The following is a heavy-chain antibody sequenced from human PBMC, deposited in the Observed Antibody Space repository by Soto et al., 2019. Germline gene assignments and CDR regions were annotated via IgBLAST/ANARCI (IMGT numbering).Heavy chain of an antibody. CDR3: ARGFDGDWNYVPFDY. V-gene: IGHV3-30-3*01. CDR2: ISYDGSNK. J-gene: IGHJ4*02. D-gene: IGHD1-7*01. CDR1: GFTFSSYA. Sequence: PVGSLRLSCAASGFTFSSYAMHWVRQAPGKGLEWVAVISYDGSNKYYADSVKGRFTISRDNSKNTLYLQMNSLRAEDTAVYYCARGFDGDWNYVPFDYWGQGTLVTVSS.